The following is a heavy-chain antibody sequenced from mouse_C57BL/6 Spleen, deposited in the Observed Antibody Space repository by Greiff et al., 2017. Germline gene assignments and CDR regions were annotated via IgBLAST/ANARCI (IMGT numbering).Heavy chain of an antibody. D-gene: IGHD1-1*01. CDR3: AGGLLYFDY. V-gene: IGHV1-59*01. Sequence: QVQLQQSGAELVRPGTSVKLSCTASGYTFTSYCMHWVKQRPGQGLEWIGVIDPSDSYTNYNQKFKGKATLTVDTSSSTAYMQLSSLTSEDAAVYYCAGGLLYFDYWGQGTTLTVSS. J-gene: IGHJ2*01. CDR1: GYTFTSYC. CDR2: IDPSDSYT.